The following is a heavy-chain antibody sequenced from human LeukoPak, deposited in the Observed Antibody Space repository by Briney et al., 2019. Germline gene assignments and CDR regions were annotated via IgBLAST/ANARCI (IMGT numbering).Heavy chain of an antibody. CDR3: ATDILRYFDWLLPY. D-gene: IGHD3-9*01. CDR2: FDPEDGET. V-gene: IGHV1-24*01. CDR1: GYTLTELS. J-gene: IGHJ4*02. Sequence: ASVKVSCKVSGYTLTELSMHWVRQAPGKGLEWMGGFDPEDGETIYVQKFKGRVTMTEDTSTDTAYMELSSLRSEDTAVYYCATDILRYFDWLLPYWGQGTLVTVSS.